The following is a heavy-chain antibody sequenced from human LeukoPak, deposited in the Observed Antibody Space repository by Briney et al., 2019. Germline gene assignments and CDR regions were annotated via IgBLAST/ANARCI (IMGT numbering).Heavy chain of an antibody. D-gene: IGHD5-18*01. J-gene: IGHJ4*02. Sequence: GESLKISCKGSGYSFTSYWIGWVRQMPGKGLECMGIIYPGDSDTRYSPSFQGQVTISADKSISTAYLQWSSLKASDTAMYYCARHPGDRGYSYELDYWGQGTLVTVSS. V-gene: IGHV5-51*01. CDR3: ARHPGDRGYSYELDY. CDR1: GYSFTSYW. CDR2: IYPGDSDT.